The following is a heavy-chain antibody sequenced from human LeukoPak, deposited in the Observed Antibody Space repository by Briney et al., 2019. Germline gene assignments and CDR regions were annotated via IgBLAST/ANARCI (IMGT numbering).Heavy chain of an antibody. CDR2: IRYDGSNK. CDR3: AKVWGTVNAFDI. D-gene: IGHD4-17*01. V-gene: IGHV3-30*02. CDR1: GFTFSSYG. Sequence: GGSLRLSCAASGFTFSSYGMHWVRQAPGKGLEWVAFIRYDGSNKYYADSVKGRFTISRDNSKNTLYLQMNSLRAEDTAVYYCAKVWGTVNAFDIWGQGTMVTVSS. J-gene: IGHJ3*02.